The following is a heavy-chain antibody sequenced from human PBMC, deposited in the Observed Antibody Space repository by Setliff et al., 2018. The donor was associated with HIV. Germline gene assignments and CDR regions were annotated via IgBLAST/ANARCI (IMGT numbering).Heavy chain of an antibody. CDR2: IYNPGST. J-gene: IGHJ4*02. CDR1: GGSITNFY. V-gene: IGHV4-4*09. CDR3: ARLRLAVMMSLDYFDL. D-gene: IGHD3-16*01. Sequence: SETLSLTCNVSGGSITNFYWSWIRQPPGKGLEWIGYIYNPGSTNFNPSLQRRVSISVDVSTNQFSLRLTSVTAADTAVYYCARLRLAVMMSLDYFDLWGQGTLVTVSS.